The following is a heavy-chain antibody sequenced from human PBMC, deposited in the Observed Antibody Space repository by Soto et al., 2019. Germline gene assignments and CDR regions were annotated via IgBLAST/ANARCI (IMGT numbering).Heavy chain of an antibody. D-gene: IGHD2-15*01. CDR2: ISGSGGGT. CDR3: AKHLSNGSPDY. CDR1: GFTFSSYA. J-gene: IGHJ4*02. V-gene: IGHV3-23*01. Sequence: EVQLLESGGALVQPGGSLRLSCAASGFTFSSYAMSWVRQAPGKGLELVSRISGSGGGTYYADSVKGRFTISRDNSKNTLYLQMKSLRAEDTAVFYCAKHLSNGSPDYWGQGTLVPVSS.